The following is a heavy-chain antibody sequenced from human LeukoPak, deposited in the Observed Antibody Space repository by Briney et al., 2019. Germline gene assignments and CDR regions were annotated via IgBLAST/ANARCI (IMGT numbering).Heavy chain of an antibody. CDR3: ARVAGPYSSGWYSFDY. Sequence: GRSLRLSCAASGFTFSSYAMHWVRQAPGKGLEWVAVISYDGSNEYYADSVKGRFTISRDNSKNTLYLQMNSLRAEDTAVYYCARVAGPYSSGWYSFDYWGQGTLVTVSS. CDR2: ISYDGSNE. CDR1: GFTFSSYA. D-gene: IGHD6-19*01. J-gene: IGHJ4*02. V-gene: IGHV3-30-3*01.